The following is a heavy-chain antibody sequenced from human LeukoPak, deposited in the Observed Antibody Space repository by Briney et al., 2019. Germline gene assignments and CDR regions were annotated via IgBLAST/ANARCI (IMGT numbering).Heavy chain of an antibody. CDR1: GYSFTNYW. V-gene: IGHV5-51*01. CDR3: ARRYCSSSSCYSPLDY. Sequence: GESLQISCKGSGYSFTNYWIGWVRQMPGKGLEWVGIIYPGDSDTRYSPSFQGQVTISADKSISTAYLQWSSLKASDTAMYYCARRYCSSSSCYSPLDYWGQGTLVTVSS. D-gene: IGHD2-2*01. CDR2: IYPGDSDT. J-gene: IGHJ4*02.